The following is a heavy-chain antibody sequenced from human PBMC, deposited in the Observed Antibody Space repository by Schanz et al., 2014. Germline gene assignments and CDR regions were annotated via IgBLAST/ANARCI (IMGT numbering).Heavy chain of an antibody. Sequence: VQLLESGGGLVQPGGSLRLSCVASGFIFSNSWMSWVRQAPEKGLEWVAIIWYDGNNKKYADSVKGRFTISRDNSKNTLYLQMNSLRDEDTAMYYCARRVPYSFGLDVWGQGTTVTVSS. J-gene: IGHJ6*01. CDR2: IWYDGNNK. D-gene: IGHD1-1*01. CDR3: ARRVPYSFGLDV. V-gene: IGHV3-33*08. CDR1: GFIFSNSW.